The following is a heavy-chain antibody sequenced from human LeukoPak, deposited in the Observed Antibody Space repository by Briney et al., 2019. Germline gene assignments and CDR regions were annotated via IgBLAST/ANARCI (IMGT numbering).Heavy chain of an antibody. D-gene: IGHD6-13*01. J-gene: IGHJ4*02. CDR1: GGSISSYY. V-gene: IGHV4-59*01. CDR3: ARGVVAAAGRTFDF. Sequence: SETLSLTCTVSGGSISSYYWSWIRQPPGKGLEWIGYIYNSGSTNYNPSLKSRVTISLDTSKNQFSLKLSSVTAADTAVYYCARGVVAAAGRTFDFWGQGTLVTVSS. CDR2: IYNSGST.